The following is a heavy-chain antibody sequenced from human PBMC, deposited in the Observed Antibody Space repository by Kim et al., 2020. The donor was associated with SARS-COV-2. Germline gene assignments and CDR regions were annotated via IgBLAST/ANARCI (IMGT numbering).Heavy chain of an antibody. V-gene: IGHV3-30*03. CDR2: ISYDGSNK. J-gene: IGHJ4*02. CDR1: GFTFSSYG. Sequence: GGSLRLSCAASGFTFSSYGMHWVRQAPGKGLEWVAVISYDGSNKYYADSVKGRFTISRDNSKNTLYLQMNSLRAEDTAVYYCAGSYLDYWGQGTLVTVSS. D-gene: IGHD1-26*01. CDR3: AGSYLDY.